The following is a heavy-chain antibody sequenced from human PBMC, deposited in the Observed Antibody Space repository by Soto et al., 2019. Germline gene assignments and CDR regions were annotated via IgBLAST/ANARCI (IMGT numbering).Heavy chain of an antibody. CDR3: ARLQLRGGMDV. Sequence: TETLSLTCTVSGGSVSSSSDYWGWIRQPPGKGLEWIGSIYYSGSTYYNPSLKSRVTISVDTSKNQFSLKLSSVTAADTAVYYCARLQLRGGMDVWGQGTTVTVSS. V-gene: IGHV4-39*01. J-gene: IGHJ6*02. CDR2: IYYSGST. CDR1: GGSVSSSSDY. D-gene: IGHD3-10*01.